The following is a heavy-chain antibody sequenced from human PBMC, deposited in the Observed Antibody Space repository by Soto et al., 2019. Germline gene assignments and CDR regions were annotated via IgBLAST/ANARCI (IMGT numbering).Heavy chain of an antibody. CDR3: ARISDCSGSCFSNWFDP. CDR1: GGSITSDGHY. Sequence: QVQLQESGPGLVKPSQTLSLTCTVSGGSITSDGHYWSWIRQLPGKGLEWIGYIYHSGSTYYNPSLNSRVTISVDTSNNQFSPKLSSVTAADTAMYYWARISDCSGSCFSNWFDPWGLGTLVTVSS. CDR2: IYHSGST. D-gene: IGHD2-15*01. V-gene: IGHV4-31*03. J-gene: IGHJ5*02.